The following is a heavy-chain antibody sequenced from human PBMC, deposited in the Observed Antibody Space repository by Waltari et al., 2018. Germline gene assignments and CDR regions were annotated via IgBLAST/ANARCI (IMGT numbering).Heavy chain of an antibody. D-gene: IGHD2-21*01. J-gene: IGHJ4*02. CDR2: ISWDGGST. CDR3: AKATLKHVVVIAIGY. Sequence: EVQLVESGGVVVQPGGSLRLSCAASGFTFDDYTMHWVRQAPGKGLEWVSLISWDGGSTYYADSVKGRFTISRDNSKNSLYLQMNSLRTEDTALYYCAKATLKHVVVIAIGYWGQGTLVTVSS. CDR1: GFTFDDYT. V-gene: IGHV3-43*01.